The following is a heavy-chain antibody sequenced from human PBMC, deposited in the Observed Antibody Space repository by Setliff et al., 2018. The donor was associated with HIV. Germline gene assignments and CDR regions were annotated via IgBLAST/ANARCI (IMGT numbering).Heavy chain of an antibody. CDR3: ARAPPGPYYYYMDV. J-gene: IGHJ6*03. CDR1: GGSFSGYY. Sequence: SETLSLTCAVYGGSFSGYYWSWIRQPPGKGLEWIGEINHSGSTNYNPSLKSRVTISVDTSKNQFSLKLSSVTAADTAVYYCARAPPGPYYYYMDVWGKGTTVTVSS. CDR2: INHSGST. V-gene: IGHV4-34*01.